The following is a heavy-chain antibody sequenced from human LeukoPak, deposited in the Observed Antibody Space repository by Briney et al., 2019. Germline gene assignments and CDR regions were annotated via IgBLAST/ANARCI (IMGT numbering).Heavy chain of an antibody. V-gene: IGHV3-33*06. CDR2: IWSDGSNQ. CDR1: KFTFSHYG. D-gene: IGHD4-11*01. Sequence: GGSLRLSCAASKFTFSHYGMHRVRQAPGKGLQWVAVIWSDGSNQYYADSVKGRFTISRDNSNNMVYLQMNSLRADDTGVYYCAKDAQRGFDYSNSLEYWGQGALVTVSS. CDR3: AKDAQRGFDYSNSLEY. J-gene: IGHJ4*02.